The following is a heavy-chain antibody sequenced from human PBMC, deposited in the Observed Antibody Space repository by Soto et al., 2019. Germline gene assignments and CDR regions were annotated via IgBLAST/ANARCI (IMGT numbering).Heavy chain of an antibody. CDR2: IYWDDDK. J-gene: IGHJ3*02. V-gene: IGHV2-5*02. CDR1: GFSLSTSGVA. D-gene: IGHD3-10*01. Sequence: QITLKESGPTLVKPTQTLTLTCTFSGFSLSTSGVAVGWIRQPHGKALEWLALIYWDDDKRYRPSLKSRLTITKDTSKNQVVLTMTNMDPVDTGTYYCSQMRTYFGSGRHAFDIWGQGTMVTVSS. CDR3: SQMRTYFGSGRHAFDI.